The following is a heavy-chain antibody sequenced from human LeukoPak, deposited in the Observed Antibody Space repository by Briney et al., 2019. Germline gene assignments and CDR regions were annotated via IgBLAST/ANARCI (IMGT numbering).Heavy chain of an antibody. V-gene: IGHV3-23*01. Sequence: PGGSLRLSCAASGFTFSSYAMSWVRQAPGKGLEWVAAVSGSGDTTYYADSVKGRFTISRGNFKNTLFLQMSSLRADDTAVYYCAKSGFISGEGAFDMWGQGTMVTVSP. D-gene: IGHD2-21*01. CDR2: VSGSGDTT. CDR1: GFTFSSYA. J-gene: IGHJ3*02. CDR3: AKSGFISGEGAFDM.